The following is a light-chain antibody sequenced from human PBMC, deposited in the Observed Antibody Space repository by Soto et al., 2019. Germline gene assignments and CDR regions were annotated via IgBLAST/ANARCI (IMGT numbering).Light chain of an antibody. J-gene: IGKJ2*01. CDR1: QSVSSY. CDR2: DAS. Sequence: EIVLTQSPATLSLSPGERATLSCRASQSVSSYLAWYQQKPGQAPRLRIYDASNRATGIPARFSGSGSGTDFTLTISGLQFEDLAVYYCQQYNKWPHTFGQGTKVDIK. V-gene: IGKV3-11*01. CDR3: QQYNKWPHT.